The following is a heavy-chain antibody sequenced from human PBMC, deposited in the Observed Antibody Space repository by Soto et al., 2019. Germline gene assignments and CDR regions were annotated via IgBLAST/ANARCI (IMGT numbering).Heavy chain of an antibody. CDR2: IWYDGSNK. J-gene: IGHJ4*02. V-gene: IGHV3-33*01. CDR3: ARTYSSGWLDY. D-gene: IGHD6-19*01. Sequence: GGSLRLSCAASGFTFSTYAMYWVRQAPGKGLEWVAVIWYDGSNKYYEDSVKGRFAISRGNSKNTLYLQMNSLRAEDTAVYYCARTYSSGWLDYWGQGTLVTVSS. CDR1: GFTFSTYA.